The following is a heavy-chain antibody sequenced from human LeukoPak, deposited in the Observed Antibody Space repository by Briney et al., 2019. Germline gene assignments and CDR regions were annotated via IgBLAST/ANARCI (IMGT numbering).Heavy chain of an antibody. Sequence: GGSLRLSCAASGFTFSNFAMTWVRRAPGKGRKWVSSFVGSSSTYYADSLKGRFTISRDNAKNSLYLQMNSLRAEDTAVYYCARIGAGSSRDYWGQGTLVTVSS. J-gene: IGHJ4*02. CDR1: GFTFSNFA. CDR3: ARIGAGSSRDY. V-gene: IGHV3-21*01. CDR2: FVGSSST. D-gene: IGHD6-13*01.